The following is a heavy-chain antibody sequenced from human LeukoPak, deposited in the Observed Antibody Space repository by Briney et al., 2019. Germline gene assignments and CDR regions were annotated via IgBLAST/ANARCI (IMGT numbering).Heavy chain of an antibody. CDR1: GFTFSSYP. CDR2: ISYDGSTK. D-gene: IGHD6-19*01. CDR3: AKDGSKTVAGTYFDY. J-gene: IGHJ4*02. Sequence: GGSLRLSCAASGFTFSSYPMHWVRQAPGKGLEWVAVISYDGSTKYYADSAKGRFTISRDNSKNTLYLQMNSLRAEDTAVYYCAKDGSKTVAGTYFDYWGQGTLVTVSS. V-gene: IGHV3-30*07.